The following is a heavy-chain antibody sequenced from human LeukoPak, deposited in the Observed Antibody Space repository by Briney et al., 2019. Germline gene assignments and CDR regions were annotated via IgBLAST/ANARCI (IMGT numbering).Heavy chain of an antibody. Sequence: GGSLRLSCAASGFTLSNSWMHWVRQAPGKGLVWVSRTNGDGSDTSYADSVKGRFTISRDSATNTLYLQMNSLRAEDTAIYYCVRDGEYSHGIDFDYWGQGTLVTVSS. J-gene: IGHJ4*02. D-gene: IGHD5-18*01. V-gene: IGHV3-74*01. CDR2: TNGDGSDT. CDR1: GFTLSNSW. CDR3: VRDGEYSHGIDFDY.